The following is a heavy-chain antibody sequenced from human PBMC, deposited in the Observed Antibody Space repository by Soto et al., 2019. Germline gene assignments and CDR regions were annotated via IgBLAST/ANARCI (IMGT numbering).Heavy chain of an antibody. V-gene: IGHV4-59*03. CDR3: ADYRGDLYFDF. J-gene: IGHJ4*02. CDR2: VFYGGT. CDR1: GRSMSSNY. D-gene: IGHD4-4*01. Sequence: SETLSLTCTVSGRSMSSNYWSWLRQSPDKGLEWLGYVFYGGTDYNPSLGGRVSMSVQTSKSQLSLTLTSVTAADKAADQCADYRGDLYFDFWGQGIQVAVSS.